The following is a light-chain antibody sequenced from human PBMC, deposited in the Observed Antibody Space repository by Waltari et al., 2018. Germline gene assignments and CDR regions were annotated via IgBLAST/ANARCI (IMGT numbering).Light chain of an antibody. CDR3: SLYTSTTDLV. V-gene: IGLV2-14*01. CDR2: EVS. Sequence: QSALTQPASVSGSPGQSITISCTGTTSDVGGYTYVSWHQQHPGKAPKLIIFEVSYRPSGVSNRFSGSKSGNTASLTISWLQPDDEADYYCSLYTSTTDLVFGGGTKVTVL. J-gene: IGLJ3*02. CDR1: TSDVGGYTY.